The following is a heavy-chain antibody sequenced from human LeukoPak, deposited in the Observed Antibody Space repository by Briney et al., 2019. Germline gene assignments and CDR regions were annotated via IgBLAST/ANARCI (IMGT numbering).Heavy chain of an antibody. V-gene: IGHV4-4*09. CDR3: ASHGDCSGSNCPAFDV. CDR2: ISSGGDR. D-gene: IGHD2-15*01. Sequence: SETLSLTCTVSGGSTSSSLWSWLRQPPGEGLEWIGFISSGGDRNYNPSLQGRVSISETTSKGQVSLELTSVTAADTAVYYCASHGDCSGSNCPAFDVWDQGTMVIVSS. J-gene: IGHJ3*01. CDR1: GGSTSSSL.